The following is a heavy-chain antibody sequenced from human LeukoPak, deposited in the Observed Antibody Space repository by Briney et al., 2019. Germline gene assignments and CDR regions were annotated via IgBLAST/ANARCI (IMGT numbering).Heavy chain of an antibody. V-gene: IGHV3-7*05. CDR3: ARDTDFHFDY. CDR2: VKEDGSEK. J-gene: IGHJ4*02. CDR1: GFTFSSSW. Sequence: GGSLRLSCAASGFTFSSSWMTWVRQAPGKGLEWVANVKEDGSEKYYVDSVEGRFTISRGNPKNSLYLQMNSLRAEDTAVYYCARDTDFHFDYWGQGTLVTVSS.